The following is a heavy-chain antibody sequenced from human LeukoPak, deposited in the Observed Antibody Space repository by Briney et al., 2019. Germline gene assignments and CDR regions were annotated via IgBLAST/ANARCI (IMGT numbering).Heavy chain of an antibody. D-gene: IGHD7-27*01. V-gene: IGHV3-23*01. Sequence: GGSLRLSCAASGFTFSSYIMSWVRQAPGKGLEWVSSITGGASYTYYADSVEGRFTISRDNSKNTLYQQMNSLRAEDTAVYFCAKALTGVPRGFDYWGQGTLVTVSS. CDR3: AKALTGVPRGFDY. J-gene: IGHJ4*02. CDR1: GFTFSSYI. CDR2: ITGGASYT.